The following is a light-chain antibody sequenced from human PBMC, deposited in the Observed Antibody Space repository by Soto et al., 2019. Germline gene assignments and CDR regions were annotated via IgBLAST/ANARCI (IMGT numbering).Light chain of an antibody. V-gene: IGKV1-39*01. CDR2: AAS. CDR1: QSMSNY. CDR3: QQSYSTPYT. J-gene: IGKJ2*01. Sequence: DIQMTQSPSSLPASVGDRATITCRASQSMSNYLNWYQHKPGKAPKVLIYAASTLQSGVPSRFSGRGSGTDFTLTISSLQPEDFATYHCQQSYSTPYTFGQGTKLEIK.